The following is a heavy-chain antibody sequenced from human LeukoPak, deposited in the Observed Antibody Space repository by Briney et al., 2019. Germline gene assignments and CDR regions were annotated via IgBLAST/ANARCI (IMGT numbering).Heavy chain of an antibody. V-gene: IGHV1-69*06. CDR2: IIPIFGTA. CDR3: ALCATVTTP. J-gene: IGHJ5*02. Sequence: ASVKISCKASGGTFSSYAISWVREAPGQGLEWMGGIIPIFGTANYAQKFQGRVTITADKSTSTAYMELSSLRSEDTAVYYCALCATVTTPWGQGTLVTVSS. D-gene: IGHD4-11*01. CDR1: GGTFSSYA.